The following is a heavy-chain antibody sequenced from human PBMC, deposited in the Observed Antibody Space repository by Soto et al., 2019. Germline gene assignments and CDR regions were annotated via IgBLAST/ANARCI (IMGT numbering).Heavy chain of an antibody. J-gene: IGHJ5*02. V-gene: IGHV4-59*01. CDR2: IYYSGST. Sequence: SETLSLTCTVSGGSISSYYWSWIRQPPGKGLEWIGYIYYSGSTNYNPSLKSRVTISVDTSKNQFSLKLSSVTAADTAVYYCAGYGGGSYPRFALWGRGTLDPVSA. D-gene: IGHD3-10*01. CDR3: AGYGGGSYPRFAL. CDR1: GGSISSYY.